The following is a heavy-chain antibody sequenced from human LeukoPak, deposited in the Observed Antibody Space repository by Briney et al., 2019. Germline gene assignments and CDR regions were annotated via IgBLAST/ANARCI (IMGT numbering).Heavy chain of an antibody. J-gene: IGHJ4*02. Sequence: TSETLSLTCTVSGGSISSYYWSWIRQPPGKGLEWIGYIYYSGSTNYNPSLKSRVTISVDTSKNQFSLKLSSVTAADTAVYYCARAGYYDSSGYLDYWGQGTLVTVSS. V-gene: IGHV4-59*01. D-gene: IGHD3-22*01. CDR1: GGSISSYY. CDR3: ARAGYYDSSGYLDY. CDR2: IYYSGST.